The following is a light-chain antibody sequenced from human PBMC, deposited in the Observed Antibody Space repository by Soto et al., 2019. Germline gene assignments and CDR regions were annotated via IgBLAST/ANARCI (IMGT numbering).Light chain of an antibody. CDR2: GAS. J-gene: IGKJ5*01. Sequence: EIVLTQSPGTLSLSPGETATLSCRASQSLSSNNLAWYHQKPGQTPRLLIYGASSRATGIPDRFSGSVSGTDFTLTISRLEPEAFAVYYCQQYDNSITFGQGTRLEIE. CDR1: QSLSSNN. V-gene: IGKV3-20*01. CDR3: QQYDNSIT.